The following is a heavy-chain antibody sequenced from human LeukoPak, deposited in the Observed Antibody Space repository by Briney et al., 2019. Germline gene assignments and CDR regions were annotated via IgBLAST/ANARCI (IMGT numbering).Heavy chain of an antibody. CDR2: ITSYSSTI. J-gene: IGHJ4*02. CDR3: TTETQVAEIVVVTPFDY. Sequence: GGSLRLSCAASGFTFSSYSMNWVRQAPGRGLEWVSYITSYSSTIYYADSVKGRFTISRDNAENSLYLQMNSLKTEDTAVYYCTTETQVAEIVVVTPFDYWGQGTLVTVSS. D-gene: IGHD3-22*01. V-gene: IGHV3-48*01. CDR1: GFTFSSYS.